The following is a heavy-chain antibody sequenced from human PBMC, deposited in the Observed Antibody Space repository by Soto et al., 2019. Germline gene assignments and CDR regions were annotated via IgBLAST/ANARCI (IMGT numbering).Heavy chain of an antibody. V-gene: IGHV4-61*01. D-gene: IGHD1-1*01. CDR3: AIEGDRTAIPFDC. J-gene: IGHJ4*02. Sequence: SETLSLTCTVSGGSVSSGSYYWSWIRQPQGRGLEWVGYIYYSGSTNYNPSLKRRVSISLETSKNHFSLQLSSVTAADTAVYYCAIEGDRTAIPFDCWGPGTLVTVSS. CDR2: IYYSGST. CDR1: GGSVSSGSYY.